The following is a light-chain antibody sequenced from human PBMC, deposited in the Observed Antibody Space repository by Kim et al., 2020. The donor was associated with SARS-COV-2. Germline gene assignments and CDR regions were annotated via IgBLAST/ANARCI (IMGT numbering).Light chain of an antibody. CDR2: DAS. J-gene: IGKJ4*01. CDR1: QSVSSY. V-gene: IGKV3-11*01. CDR3: QQRSNWPLT. Sequence: LSPGERATLSCRASQSVSSYLAWYQQKPGQAPRLLIHDASNRATGIPGRFSGGGSGTDYTLTISSLEPEDFAVYYCQQRSNWPLTFGGGTKVDIK.